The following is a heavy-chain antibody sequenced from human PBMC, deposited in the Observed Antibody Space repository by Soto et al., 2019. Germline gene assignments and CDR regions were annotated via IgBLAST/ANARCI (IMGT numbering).Heavy chain of an antibody. V-gene: IGHV3-23*01. J-gene: IGHJ3*02. CDR2: ISGSGGST. D-gene: IGHD6-13*01. CDR1: GFTFSSYA. CDR3: AIPEQGYSSSWYDAFDI. Sequence: EVQLLESGGGLVQPGGSLRLSCAASGFTFSSYAMSWVRQAPGKGLEWVSAISGSGGSTYYADSVKGRFTISRDNSKNTLYLQMNSLRAEDTAVYYCAIPEQGYSSSWYDAFDIWGQGTMVTVSS.